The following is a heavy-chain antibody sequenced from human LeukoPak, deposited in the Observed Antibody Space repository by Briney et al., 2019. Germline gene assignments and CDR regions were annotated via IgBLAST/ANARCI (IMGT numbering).Heavy chain of an antibody. J-gene: IGHJ3*02. CDR3: ARFRLRLGELSFSDAFDI. Sequence: GGSLRLSCAAYGFTFSSYAMHWVRQAPGKGLEWVAVISYDGSNKYYADSVKGRFTISRDNSKNTLYLQMNSLRAEDTAVYYCARFRLRLGELSFSDAFDIWGQGTMVTVSS. CDR1: GFTFSSYA. D-gene: IGHD3-16*02. V-gene: IGHV3-30-3*01. CDR2: ISYDGSNK.